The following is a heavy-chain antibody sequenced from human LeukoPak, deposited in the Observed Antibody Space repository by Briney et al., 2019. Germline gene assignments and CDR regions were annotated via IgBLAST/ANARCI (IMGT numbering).Heavy chain of an antibody. J-gene: IGHJ4*02. CDR3: ARGVRAAAGAFDY. D-gene: IGHD6-13*01. CDR1: GYTFTSYD. V-gene: IGHV1-8*01. CDR2: MNPNSGNT. Sequence: ASVKVSCKASGYTFTSYDFNWVRQATGQGLEWMGWMNPNSGNTGYAQKFQGRVTMTRNTSISTAYMELSSLRSEDTAVYYCARGVRAAAGAFDYWGQGTLVTVSS.